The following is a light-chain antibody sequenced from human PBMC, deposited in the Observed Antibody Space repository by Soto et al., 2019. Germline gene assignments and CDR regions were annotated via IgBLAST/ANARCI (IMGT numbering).Light chain of an antibody. J-gene: IGLJ2*01. V-gene: IGLV4-69*01. Sequence: QPVLTQSPSASASLGASVNLTCTLSSGHSGYPIAWHQEQSEKGPRYLMKVNSDGSHSKGDGIPDRFSGSSSGAERHLTISGLQSEDEADYYCQTWGTGTHMVFGGGTQLTVL. CDR2: VNSDGSH. CDR1: SGHSGYP. CDR3: QTWGTGTHMV.